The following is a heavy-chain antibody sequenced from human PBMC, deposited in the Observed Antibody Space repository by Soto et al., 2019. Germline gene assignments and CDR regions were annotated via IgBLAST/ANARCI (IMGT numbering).Heavy chain of an antibody. CDR2: INSDGSST. Sequence: GESLKISCAASGFTFSSYWMHWVRQAPGKGLVWVSRINSDGSSTSYADSVKGRFTISRDNAKNTLYLQMNSLRAEDTAVYYCARVYGSGSYPFDYWGQGTLVTVSS. CDR3: ARVYGSGSYPFDY. V-gene: IGHV3-74*01. J-gene: IGHJ4*02. D-gene: IGHD3-10*01. CDR1: GFTFSSYW.